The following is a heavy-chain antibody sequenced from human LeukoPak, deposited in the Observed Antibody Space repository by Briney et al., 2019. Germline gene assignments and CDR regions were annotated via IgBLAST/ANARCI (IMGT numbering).Heavy chain of an antibody. D-gene: IGHD5-18*01. CDR1: GFTFSSYA. CDR3: AKDHVDTAMFDLYCYYGMDV. CDR2: ISGSGGST. J-gene: IGHJ6*04. Sequence: PGGSLRLSCAASGFTFSSYAMSWVRQAPGKGLEWVSAISGSGGSTYYADSVKGRFTISRDNSKNTLYLRMNSLRAEDTAVYYCAKDHVDTAMFDLYCYYGMDVWGKGTTVTVSS. V-gene: IGHV3-23*01.